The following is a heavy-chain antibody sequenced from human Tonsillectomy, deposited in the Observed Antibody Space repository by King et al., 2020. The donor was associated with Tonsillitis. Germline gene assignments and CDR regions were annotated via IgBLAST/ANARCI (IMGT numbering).Heavy chain of an antibody. CDR2: IYPGDSDT. V-gene: IGHV5-51*01. CDR3: ARPLDYYDSSVYDY. Sequence: QLVQSGAEVKKPGESLKISCKGAGYIFTNYWIGWVRQLPGKGLEWMGIIYPGDSDTRYSPSFQGQVTISADKSISTAYLQWSSLKASDTAMYYCARPLDYYDSSVYDYWGQGTLVTVSS. J-gene: IGHJ4*02. CDR1: GYIFTNYW. D-gene: IGHD3-22*01.